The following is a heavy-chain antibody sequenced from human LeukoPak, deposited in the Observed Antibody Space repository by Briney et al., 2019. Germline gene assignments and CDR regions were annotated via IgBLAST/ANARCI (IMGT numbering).Heavy chain of an antibody. CDR2: IYSGGST. CDR1: GFTVSSNY. J-gene: IGHJ5*02. V-gene: IGHV3-66*01. CDR3: AKDWAKYSSSWYTSSSWFDP. Sequence: GGSLRLSCAASGFTVSSNYMSWVRQAPGKGLEWVSVIYSGGSTYYADSVKGRFTISRDNSKNTLYLQMNSLRAEDTAVYYCAKDWAKYSSSWYTSSSWFDPWGQGTLVTVSS. D-gene: IGHD6-13*01.